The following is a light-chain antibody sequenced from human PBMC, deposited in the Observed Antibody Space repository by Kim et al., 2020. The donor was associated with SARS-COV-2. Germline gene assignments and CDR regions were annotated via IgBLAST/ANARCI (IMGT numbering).Light chain of an antibody. V-gene: IGLV1-44*01. Sequence: ELTQPPSASGTPGQRVTISCSGSSSSIGSNAVSWYQQLPGTAPKLLMNINNQRPSGIPDRFPGSKSGTSASLAISGLQSEDEAEYFCAAWDDSLNDYVFGAGTKVTVL. CDR2: INN. CDR3: AAWDDSLNDYV. CDR1: SSSIGSNA. J-gene: IGLJ1*01.